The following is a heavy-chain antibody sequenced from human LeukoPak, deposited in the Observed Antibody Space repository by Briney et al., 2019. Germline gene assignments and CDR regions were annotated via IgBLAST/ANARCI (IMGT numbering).Heavy chain of an antibody. CDR2: IAYDGSNE. D-gene: IGHD6-19*01. CDR3: AKDQGIAVAGTDDAFDI. CDR1: GFTFSNYG. J-gene: IGHJ3*02. Sequence: GGSLRLSCAASGFTFSNYGMHWVRQAPGKGLEWVAVIAYDGSNEYYAVFVKGRFTISRDNSKNTLYLQMYSLRAEDTAVYFCAKDQGIAVAGTDDAFDIWGQGTRVTVSS. V-gene: IGHV3-30*18.